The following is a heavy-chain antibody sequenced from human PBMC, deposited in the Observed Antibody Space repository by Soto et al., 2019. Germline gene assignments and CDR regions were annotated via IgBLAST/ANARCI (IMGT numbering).Heavy chain of an antibody. J-gene: IGHJ4*02. CDR2: IYTGDST. Sequence: EVQLVESGGGLVQPGGSLRLSCAASGFTVISNRRSWFRQAPGKGLEWVSVIYTGDSTYYVDSVKDRFTISRDSSKNTLYLQMNSLRVEDTAVYYCAKSKELGVSAPDHWGQGTLVTVSS. V-gene: IGHV3-66*01. CDR3: AKSKELGVSAPDH. CDR1: GFTVISNR. D-gene: IGHD1-26*01.